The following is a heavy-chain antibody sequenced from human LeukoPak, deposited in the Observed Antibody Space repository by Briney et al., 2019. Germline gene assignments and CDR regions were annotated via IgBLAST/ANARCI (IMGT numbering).Heavy chain of an antibody. CDR3: ARRCDSSSWYFPPHNDNWFDP. CDR1: GYTFTSYD. CDR2: MNPNSGNT. Sequence: ASVKVSCKASGYTFTSYDINWVRQATGQGLEWMGWMNPNSGNTGYAQKFQGRVTMTRNTSISTAYMELSSLRSEDTAVYYCARRCDSSSWYFPPHNDNWFDPWGQGTRSPSPQ. J-gene: IGHJ5*02. D-gene: IGHD6-13*01. V-gene: IGHV1-8*01.